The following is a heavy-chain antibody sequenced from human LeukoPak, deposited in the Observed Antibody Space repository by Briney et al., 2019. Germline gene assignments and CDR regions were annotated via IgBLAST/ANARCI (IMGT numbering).Heavy chain of an antibody. J-gene: IGHJ4*02. D-gene: IGHD1-26*01. Sequence: GGSLRLSCAASGFTFSTSAMNRVRQAPGKGLEWVSSINNVRSHIYYADSVRGRFTISRDNANNVLYLQMNSLRAEDTAVYYCARDPTYYLRYGYFDSWGQGTLVTVSS. CDR1: GFTFSTSA. CDR2: INNVRSHI. CDR3: ARDPTYYLRYGYFDS. V-gene: IGHV3-21*06.